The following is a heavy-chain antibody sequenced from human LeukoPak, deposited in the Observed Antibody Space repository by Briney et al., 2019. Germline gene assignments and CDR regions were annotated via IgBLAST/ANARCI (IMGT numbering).Heavy chain of an antibody. CDR1: GFTFSSYG. CDR2: IWYDGSNK. V-gene: IGHV3-33*01. CDR3: ARGHYGMDV. Sequence: PGGSLRLSCAASGFTFSSYGMHWVRQAPGKGLEWAAVIWYDGSNKYYADSVKGRFTISRDNSKNTLYLQMNSLRAEDTAVYYCARGHYGMDVWGQGTTVTVSS. J-gene: IGHJ6*02.